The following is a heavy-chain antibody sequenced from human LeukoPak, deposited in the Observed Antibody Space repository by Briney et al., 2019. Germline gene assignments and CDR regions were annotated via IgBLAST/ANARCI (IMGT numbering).Heavy chain of an antibody. CDR2: ISSSSSYI. V-gene: IGHV3-21*01. J-gene: IGHJ4*02. CDR3: ARDLAMGDSSGYYEPTGY. CDR1: GFTFSSYS. Sequence: GGSLRLSCAASGFTFSSYSMNWVRQAPGKGLEWVSSISSSSSYIYYADSVKGRFTISRDNAKNSLYLQMNGLRAEDTAVYYCARDLAMGDSSGYYEPTGYWGQGTLVTVSS. D-gene: IGHD3-22*01.